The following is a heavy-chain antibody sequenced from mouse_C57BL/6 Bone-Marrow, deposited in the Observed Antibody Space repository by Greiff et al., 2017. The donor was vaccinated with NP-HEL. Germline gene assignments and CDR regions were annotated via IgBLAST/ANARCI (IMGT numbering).Heavy chain of an antibody. D-gene: IGHD2-3*01. J-gene: IGHJ2*01. CDR3: TTWGYYVLFDY. V-gene: IGHV14-4*01. CDR2: IDPDNGDT. CDR1: GFTIKDDY. Sequence: VQLQQSGAELVRPGASVKLSCTASGFTIKDDYMHWVKQRPEQGLEWIGGIDPDNGDTEYTSKFQGKATITADTSSNTAYLQLSSLTSEDTAGYYCTTWGYYVLFDYWGKGTTLTVSS.